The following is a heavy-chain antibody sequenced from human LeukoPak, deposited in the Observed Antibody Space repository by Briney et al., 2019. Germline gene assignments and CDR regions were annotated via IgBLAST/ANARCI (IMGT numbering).Heavy chain of an antibody. CDR1: GFTFDVYG. CDR3: ARDQGGGTTQDY. J-gene: IGHJ4*02. D-gene: IGHD4-4*01. V-gene: IGHV3-20*01. CDR2: INLNGGST. Sequence: GGSLSLSCAASGFTFDVYGMGWVRQAQGRGLEWVSGINLNGGSTGYADSVKGRFTISRDNAKNSLYLQMNSLRAEDTALYHCARDQGGGTTQDYWGQGTLVTVSS.